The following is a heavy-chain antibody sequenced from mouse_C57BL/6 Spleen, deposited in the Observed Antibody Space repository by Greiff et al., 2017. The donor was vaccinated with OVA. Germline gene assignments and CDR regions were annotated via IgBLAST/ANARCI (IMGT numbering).Heavy chain of an antibody. CDR1: GYTFTDYY. D-gene: IGHD1-1*01. Sequence: VQLQQSGAELVKPGASVKISCKASGYTFTDYYMNWVKQRPGQGLEWIGKIGPGSGSTYYNEKFKGKATLTADKSSSTAYMQLSSLTSEDSAVYFCARDYGSSSYYAMDYWGQGTSVTVSS. CDR3: ARDYGSSSYYAMDY. CDR2: IGPGSGST. J-gene: IGHJ4*01. V-gene: IGHV1-77*01.